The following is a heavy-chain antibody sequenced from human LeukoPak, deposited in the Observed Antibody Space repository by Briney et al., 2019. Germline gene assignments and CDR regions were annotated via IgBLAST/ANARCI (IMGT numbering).Heavy chain of an antibody. CDR2: ISSSSSYI. V-gene: IGHV3-21*05. D-gene: IGHD3-10*01. CDR1: GFTFSSYE. Sequence: PGGSLRLSCAASGFTFSSYEMNWVRQAPGKGLEWVSYISSSSSYIYYADSVKGRFTISRDNAKNSLYLQMNSLRAEDTAVYYCARSMVRGVIITYNWFDPWGQGTLVTVSS. CDR3: ARSMVRGVIITYNWFDP. J-gene: IGHJ5*02.